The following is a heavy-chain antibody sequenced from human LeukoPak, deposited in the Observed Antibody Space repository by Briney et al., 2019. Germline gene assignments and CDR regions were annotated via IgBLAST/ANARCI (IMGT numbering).Heavy chain of an antibody. CDR1: GFTFSSYA. V-gene: IGHV3-23*01. Sequence: RAGGSLRLSCAASGFTFSSYAMSWVRQAPGKGLEWVSAISGSGGSTYYADSVKGRFTISRDNSKNTLYLQMNSLRAEDTAVYYCASKWFGELLSDYWGQGTLVTVSS. CDR2: ISGSGGST. J-gene: IGHJ4*02. CDR3: ASKWFGELLSDY. D-gene: IGHD3-10*01.